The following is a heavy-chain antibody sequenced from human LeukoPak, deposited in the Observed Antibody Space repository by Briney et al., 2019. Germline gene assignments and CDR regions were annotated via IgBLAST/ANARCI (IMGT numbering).Heavy chain of an antibody. CDR2: ISWNSGSI. D-gene: IGHD2-2*01. V-gene: IGHV3-9*01. J-gene: IGHJ4*02. CDR1: GFTFDDYA. CDR3: AKDILEEPAAMMEY. Sequence: GRSLRLSCAASGFTFDDYAMHWVRQAPGKGLEWVSGISWNSGSIGYADSVKGRFTISRENAKNSLYLQMNSLRAEDTALYYCAKDILEEPAAMMEYWGQGTLVTVSS.